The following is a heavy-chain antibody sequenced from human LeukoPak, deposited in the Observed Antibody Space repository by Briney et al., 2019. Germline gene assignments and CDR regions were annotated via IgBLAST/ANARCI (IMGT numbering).Heavy chain of an antibody. CDR1: GYTFTGYY. J-gene: IGHJ4*02. Sequence: SVKVSCKASGYTFTGYYMHWVRQAPGQGLEWMGGIIPIFGTANYAQKFQGRVTITADESTSTAYMELSSLRSEDTAVYYCARDREVGSSGWYRGAAYWGQGTLVTVSS. D-gene: IGHD6-19*01. CDR3: ARDREVGSSGWYRGAAY. CDR2: IIPIFGTA. V-gene: IGHV1-69*13.